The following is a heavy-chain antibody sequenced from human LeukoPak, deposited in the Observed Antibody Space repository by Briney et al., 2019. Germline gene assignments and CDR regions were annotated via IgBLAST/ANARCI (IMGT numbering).Heavy chain of an antibody. V-gene: IGHV4-39*07. Sequence: PSETLSLTCTVSGGSISSSSYYWGWIRQPPGKGLEWIGSIYYSRSTYYNPSLKSRVTISVDTSKNQFSLKLSSVTAADTAVYYCARDRDDDPNSSWYRSGVNWFDPWGQGTLVTVSS. D-gene: IGHD6-13*01. CDR3: ARDRDDDPNSSWYRSGVNWFDP. CDR2: IYYSRST. J-gene: IGHJ5*02. CDR1: GGSISSSSYY.